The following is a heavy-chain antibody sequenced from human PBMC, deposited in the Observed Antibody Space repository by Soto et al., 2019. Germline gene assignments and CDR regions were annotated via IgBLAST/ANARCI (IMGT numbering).Heavy chain of an antibody. CDR2: ISSSATST. J-gene: IGHJ4*02. CDR3: AKALEMAVVRSTDWDY. D-gene: IGHD2-15*01. CDR1: GFTFSNYA. Sequence: GGSLRLSCAASGFTFSNYAMTWVRQAPGKGLEWVSLISSSATSTYYADSVKGRFTISRDNSKNTLYLQMNSLRAEDTAVYYCAKALEMAVVRSTDWDYWGQGTLVTVSS. V-gene: IGHV3-23*01.